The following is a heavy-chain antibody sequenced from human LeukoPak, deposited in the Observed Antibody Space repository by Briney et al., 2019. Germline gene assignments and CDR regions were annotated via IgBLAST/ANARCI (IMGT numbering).Heavy chain of an antibody. CDR1: GFTFSSYA. CDR2: ISGSGGST. D-gene: IGHD3-10*01. Sequence: GGSLRLSCAASGFTFSSYAMSWVRQAPGKGLEWVSAISGSGGSTYYADSVKGRFTISRDNSKNTLYLQMNSLRAEDTAVYYCAKVPFWPLLLGYFQHWGQGTLVTVSS. J-gene: IGHJ1*01. CDR3: AKVPFWPLLLGYFQH. V-gene: IGHV3-23*01.